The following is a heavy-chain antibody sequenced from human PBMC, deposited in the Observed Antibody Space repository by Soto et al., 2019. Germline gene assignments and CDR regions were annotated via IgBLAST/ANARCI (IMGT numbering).Heavy chain of an antibody. Sequence: EVQLVESGGGLVQPGGSLRLSCAASGFTVSGNYVTWVRQAPGKGLEWVSVIYTDDNIYYADSVTGRFTLSRDNSMNTFYLQMNRLRVEDTAVYYCATELIAKYGMDVWAKGPRSPSP. V-gene: IGHV3-53*01. CDR3: ATELIAKYGMDV. CDR2: IYTDDNI. D-gene: IGHD2-21*01. CDR1: GFTVSGNY. J-gene: IGHJ6*02.